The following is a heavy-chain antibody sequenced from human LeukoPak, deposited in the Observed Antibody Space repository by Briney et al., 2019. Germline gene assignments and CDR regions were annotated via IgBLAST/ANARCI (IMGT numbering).Heavy chain of an antibody. J-gene: IGHJ5*02. CDR1: GYTFTSYA. Sequence: ASVKVSRKASGYTFTSYAMNWVRQAPGQGLEWMGWINTNTGNPTYAQGFTGRFVFSLDTSVSTAYLQICSLKAEDTAVYYCARDYGSGSYEAWFDPWGQGTLVTVSS. CDR2: INTNTGNP. D-gene: IGHD3-10*01. CDR3: ARDYGSGSYEAWFDP. V-gene: IGHV7-4-1*01.